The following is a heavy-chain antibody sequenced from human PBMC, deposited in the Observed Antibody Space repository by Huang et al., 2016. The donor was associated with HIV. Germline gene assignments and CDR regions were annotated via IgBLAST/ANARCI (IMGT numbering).Heavy chain of an antibody. Sequence: QVQLLQSGAEVKKPGSSVKVSCKASGGPFRSYSIAWVRQAPGQGLEWIASLIHVVESPNYAQKLQGRVRVTADESTSTVYMELRDLRPDDTAVYFCARGSLEYSVSSSLDYWGQGTHVTVSS. CDR3: ARGSLEYSVSSSLDY. CDR2: LIHVVESP. D-gene: IGHD4-4*01. V-gene: IGHV1-69*11. J-gene: IGHJ4*02. CDR1: GGPFRSYS.